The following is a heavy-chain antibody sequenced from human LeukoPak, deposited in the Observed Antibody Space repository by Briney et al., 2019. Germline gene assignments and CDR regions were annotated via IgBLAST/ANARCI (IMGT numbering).Heavy chain of an antibody. Sequence: GASVKVSCKASGYTFTGYYMHWVRQAPGQGLEWMGWIDPNSGGTNYAQKFQGRVTMTRDTPISTAYVELSRLRSDDTAVYYCARGSYYYDSSGYSDFDYWGQGTLVTISS. CDR1: GYTFTGYY. D-gene: IGHD3-22*01. CDR2: IDPNSGGT. CDR3: ARGSYYYDSSGYSDFDY. J-gene: IGHJ4*02. V-gene: IGHV1-2*02.